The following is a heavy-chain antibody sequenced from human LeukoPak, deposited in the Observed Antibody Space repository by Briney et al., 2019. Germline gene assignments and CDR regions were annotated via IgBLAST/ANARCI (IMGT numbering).Heavy chain of an antibody. V-gene: IGHV3-11*06. CDR3: ARHDYGGNSGDY. CDR2: ISSSDTYT. D-gene: IGHD4-23*01. J-gene: IGHJ4*02. Sequence: GGSLRLSCAASGFTFSDYYMSWIRQAPGKGLEWVSYISSSDTYTNYAVSVKGRFTISRDNAKNSLYLQMNSLRDEDTAVYYCARHDYGGNSGDYWGQGTLVTVSS. CDR1: GFTFSDYY.